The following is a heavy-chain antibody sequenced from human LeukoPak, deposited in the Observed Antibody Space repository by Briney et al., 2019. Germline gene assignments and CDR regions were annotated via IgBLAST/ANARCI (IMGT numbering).Heavy chain of an antibody. V-gene: IGHV3-21*01. CDR1: GFTFSSYS. J-gene: IGHJ6*03. D-gene: IGHD4-17*01. CDR2: ISSSRSYT. CDR3: ARGCRDYGDFLQLYYYYYMDV. Sequence: KAGGSLRLSCAGSGFTFSSYSMNWVRQAPGKGLEWVSSISSSRSYTYYADSVKGRSTISRDNAKNSLYLQMNSLRAEDTAVYYCARGCRDYGDFLQLYYYYYMDVWGKGTTVTVSS.